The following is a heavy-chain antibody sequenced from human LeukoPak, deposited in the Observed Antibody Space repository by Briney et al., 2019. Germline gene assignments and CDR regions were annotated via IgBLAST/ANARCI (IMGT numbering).Heavy chain of an antibody. J-gene: IGHJ4*02. CDR3: ARGGPFPSSSSSREYYLDY. V-gene: IGHV1-18*01. CDR2: RSIYNGNT. Sequence: ASVKVSCKASGYDFINYGISWVRQAPGQGLEWMGWRSIYNGNTDYKLQGRVTMTTDTSTSTAYMELRSLRSDDTAVYYCARGGPFPSSSSSREYYLDYWGQGTLVTVFS. CDR1: GYDFINYG. D-gene: IGHD6-6*01.